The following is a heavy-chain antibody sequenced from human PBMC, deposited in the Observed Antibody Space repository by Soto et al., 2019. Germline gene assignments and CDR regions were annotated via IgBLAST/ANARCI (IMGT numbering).Heavy chain of an antibody. J-gene: IGHJ3*02. Sequence: PSETLSLTCAVYGGSFSGYYWSWIRQPPGKGLEWIGEINHSGSTNYNPSLKSRVTISVDTSKNQFSLKLSSVTAADTAVYYCARGEDSSGYSDASDIWGQGTMVTVSS. CDR3: ARGEDSSGYSDASDI. CDR1: GGSFSGYY. V-gene: IGHV4-34*01. D-gene: IGHD3-22*01. CDR2: INHSGST.